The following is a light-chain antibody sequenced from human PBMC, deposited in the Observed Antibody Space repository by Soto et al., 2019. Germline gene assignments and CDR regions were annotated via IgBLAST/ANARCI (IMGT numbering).Light chain of an antibody. CDR3: CSYAGSYTYV. V-gene: IGLV2-11*01. J-gene: IGLJ1*01. CDR2: DVT. CDR1: GSDVGGYNY. Sequence: QSALTQPRSVSGSPGQSVTISCTGTGSDVGGYNYVSWYQQYPDKAPKVMIYDVTKRPAGVPDRFSGSKSGNTASLIISGLQADDEADYYCCSYAGSYTYVFGTGTKLTVL.